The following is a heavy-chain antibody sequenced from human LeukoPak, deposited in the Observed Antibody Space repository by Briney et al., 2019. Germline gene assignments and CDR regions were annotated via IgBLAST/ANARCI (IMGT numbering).Heavy chain of an antibody. J-gene: IGHJ5*01. V-gene: IGHV4-39*01. Sequence: MSSETLSLTCTISGASISRTSYWGWLRRPPGKGLEWIGSIYYSGNTLYNPSLKSRVTISVDTSKNQLSVDTSKNQLSLNLNLNSVSAADTAVYYCARHPSGFPNWFDSWGQGTLVTVSS. CDR2: IYYSGNT. D-gene: IGHD2-21*01. CDR3: ARHPSGFPNWFDS. CDR1: GASISRTSY.